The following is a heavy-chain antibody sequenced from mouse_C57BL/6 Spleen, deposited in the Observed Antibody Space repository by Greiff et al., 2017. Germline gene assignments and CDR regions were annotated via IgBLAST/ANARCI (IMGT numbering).Heavy chain of an antibody. CDR3: ARRRVYYGSSYGGDAMDY. CDR2: IYPGDGDT. D-gene: IGHD1-1*01. J-gene: IGHJ4*01. Sequence: QVQLKESGPELVKPGASVKISCKASGYAFSSSWMNWVKQRPGKGLEWIGRIYPGDGDTNYNGKFKGKATLTADKSSSTAYMQLSSLTSEDSAVYFCARRRVYYGSSYGGDAMDYWGQGTSVTVSS. V-gene: IGHV1-82*01. CDR1: GYAFSSSW.